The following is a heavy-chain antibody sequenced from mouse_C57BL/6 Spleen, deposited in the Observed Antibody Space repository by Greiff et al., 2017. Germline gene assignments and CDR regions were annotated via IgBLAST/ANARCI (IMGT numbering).Heavy chain of an antibody. CDR1: GYAFSSSW. Sequence: QVQLQQSGPELVKPGASVKISCKASGYAFSSSWMNWVKQRPGQGLEWIGRIYPGAGDTNYNGKFKGKATLTADKSSSTAYMQLSSLTSEDSAVYFCARVDGSYWYFDVWGTGTTVTVSS. CDR3: ARVDGSYWYFDV. V-gene: IGHV1-82*01. CDR2: IYPGAGDT. D-gene: IGHD2-3*01. J-gene: IGHJ1*03.